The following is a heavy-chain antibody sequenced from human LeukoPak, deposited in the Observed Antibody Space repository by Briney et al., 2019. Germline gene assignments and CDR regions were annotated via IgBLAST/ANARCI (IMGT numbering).Heavy chain of an antibody. CDR2: IRYDGNNK. D-gene: IGHD4-17*01. J-gene: IGHJ3*02. V-gene: IGHV3-30*02. Sequence: GGSLRLSCAASGFTFRSYCMDWVRQAPGKGLEWVAFIRYDGNNKDYADSVKGRFTISRDNSKNTLYLQMNSLRAEDTAVYYCAKGYGDLVAFDIWGQGTMVTVSS. CDR3: AKGYGDLVAFDI. CDR1: GFTFRSYC.